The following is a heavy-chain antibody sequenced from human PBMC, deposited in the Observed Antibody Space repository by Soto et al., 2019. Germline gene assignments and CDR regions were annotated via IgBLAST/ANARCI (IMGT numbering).Heavy chain of an antibody. CDR3: ARELGYCSSNSCARGHYYYYGMDV. Sequence: SETLSLTCAVSGGSISSSNWWSWVRQPPGKGLEWIGEIYHSGSTNYNPSLKSRVTISVDKSKNQFSLKLSSVTAADTAVYYCARELGYCSSNSCARGHYYYYGMDVWGQGTTVTVSS. CDR2: IYHSGST. J-gene: IGHJ6*02. CDR1: GGSISSSNW. V-gene: IGHV4-4*02. D-gene: IGHD2-2*01.